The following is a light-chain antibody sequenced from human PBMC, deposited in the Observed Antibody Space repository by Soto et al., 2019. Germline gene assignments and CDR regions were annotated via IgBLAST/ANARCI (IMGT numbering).Light chain of an antibody. CDR3: QQYGGSPWT. J-gene: IGKJ1*01. CDR2: GAS. V-gene: IGKV3-20*01. Sequence: EIVLTQSPGTLSLSPGERATLSCRASQTISRSYLAWYQQKPGQAPRLLIYGASIRATGIPDRFSGSGSGTDFTLTISSLEPEDFAVYYCQQYGGSPWTFGQGTKVEIK. CDR1: QTISRSY.